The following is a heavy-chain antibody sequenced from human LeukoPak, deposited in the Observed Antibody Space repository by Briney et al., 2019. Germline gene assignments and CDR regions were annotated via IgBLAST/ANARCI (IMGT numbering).Heavy chain of an antibody. CDR2: INPSGGST. V-gene: IGHV1-46*01. CDR3: ARDPFRVDTAMGYDY. CDR1: GYTFTSYY. Sequence: GASVKVSCKASGYTFTSYYMHWVRQAPGQGLEWMGIINPSGGSTSYAQKFQGRVTMTRDTSTSTVYMELSSLRSEDTAVYYCARDPFRVDTAMGYDYWGQGTLVTVSS. J-gene: IGHJ4*02. D-gene: IGHD5-18*01.